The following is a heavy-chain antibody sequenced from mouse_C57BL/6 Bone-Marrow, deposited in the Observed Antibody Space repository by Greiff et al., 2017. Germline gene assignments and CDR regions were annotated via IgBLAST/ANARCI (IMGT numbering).Heavy chain of an antibody. CDR2: IDPETGGT. CDR3: TRYVYDVGFAD. Sequence: VQLQQSGAELVRPGASVTLSCKASGYTFTDYEMHWVKQTPVHGLEWIGAIDPETGGTAYNQKFKGKAILTADKSSSTAYMGLRSLTSEDSAVYYCTRYVYDVGFADWGQGTLVTVSA. J-gene: IGHJ3*01. V-gene: IGHV1-15*01. D-gene: IGHD2-12*01. CDR1: GYTFTDYE.